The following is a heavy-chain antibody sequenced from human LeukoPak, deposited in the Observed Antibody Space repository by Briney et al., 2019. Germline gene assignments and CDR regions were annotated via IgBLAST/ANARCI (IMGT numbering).Heavy chain of an antibody. J-gene: IGHJ3*02. CDR2: IYHSGST. V-gene: IGHV4-4*02. Sequence: PSETLSLTCAVSGGSISSSNWWSWVRQPPGKGLEWIGEIYHSGSTNYNPSLKSRVTISVDKSKNQFSLKLSSVTAADTAVYYCARVGGAAAGKPPRGDAFGIWGQGTMVTVSS. D-gene: IGHD6-13*01. CDR3: ARVGGAAAGKPPRGDAFGI. CDR1: GGSISSSNW.